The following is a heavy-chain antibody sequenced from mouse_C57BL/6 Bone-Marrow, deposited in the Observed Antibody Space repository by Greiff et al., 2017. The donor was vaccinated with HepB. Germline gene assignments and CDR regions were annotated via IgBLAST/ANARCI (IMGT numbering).Heavy chain of an antibody. J-gene: IGHJ1*03. CDR1: GFTFSSYG. CDR2: ISSGGSYT. Sequence: EVQLVESGGDLVKPGGSLKLSCAASGFTFSSYGMSWVRQTPDKRLEWVATISSGGSYTYYPDSVKGRFNISRDNAKNTLYLQMSSRKSEDTAMYYCASATTVVASNWYFDVWGTGTTVTVST. CDR3: ASATTVVASNWYFDV. D-gene: IGHD1-1*01. V-gene: IGHV5-6*01.